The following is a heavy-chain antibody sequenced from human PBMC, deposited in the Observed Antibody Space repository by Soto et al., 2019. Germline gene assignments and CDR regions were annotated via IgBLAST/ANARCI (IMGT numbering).Heavy chain of an antibody. J-gene: IGHJ4*02. CDR2: IYHSGST. D-gene: IGHD3-22*01. CDR1: GGSISSGGYS. CDR3: ASTDYYDSSGYSY. Sequence: QLQLQESGSGLVKPSQTLSLTCAVSGGSISSGGYSWSWIRQPPRKGLEWIGYIYHSGSTYYNPSLKSRVTISVDRSKNQFSLKLSSVTAADTAVYYCASTDYYDSSGYSYWGQGTLVTVSS. V-gene: IGHV4-30-2*01.